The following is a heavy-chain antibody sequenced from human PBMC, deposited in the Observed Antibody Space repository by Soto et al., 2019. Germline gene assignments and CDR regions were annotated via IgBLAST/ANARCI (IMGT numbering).Heavy chain of an antibody. CDR3: ARMWLSRGIRGYFDY. V-gene: IGHV4-30-2*01. CDR2: IYHSGST. J-gene: IGHJ4*02. CDR1: GGSISSGGYS. Sequence: SETLSLTCAVSGGSISSGGYSWSWIRQPPGKGLEWIGYIYHSGSTYYNPSLKSRVTISVDRSKNQFSLKLSSVTAADTAVYYCARMWLSRGIRGYFDYWGQGTLVTVPS. D-gene: IGHD6-19*01.